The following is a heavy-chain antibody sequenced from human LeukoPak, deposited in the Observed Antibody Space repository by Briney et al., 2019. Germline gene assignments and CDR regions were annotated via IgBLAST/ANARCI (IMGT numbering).Heavy chain of an antibody. CDR3: ATLSVRIPAAIRLGWFDP. V-gene: IGHV1-24*01. Sequence: ASVKVSCKVSGYTLTELSMHWVRQAPGKGLEWMGGFDPEDGETIYAQKVQGRVTMTEDTSTDTAYMELSSLRSEDTAVYYCATLSVRIPAAIRLGWFDPWGQGTLVTVSS. CDR2: FDPEDGET. J-gene: IGHJ5*02. D-gene: IGHD2-2*02. CDR1: GYTLTELS.